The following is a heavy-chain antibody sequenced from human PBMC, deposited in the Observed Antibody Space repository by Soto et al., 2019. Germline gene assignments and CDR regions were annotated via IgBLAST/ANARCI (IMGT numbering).Heavy chain of an antibody. Sequence: QVQLQESGPGLVKPSGTLSLTCAVAGGSISSSNWWSWVRQPPGKGLEWIGEMYHSGSTNYNPSLKSRVTLSVDKSKNQFSLKLSSVTAADTAVYYCARVLAVAGVDAFDIWGQGTMVTVSS. CDR2: MYHSGST. CDR3: ARVLAVAGVDAFDI. V-gene: IGHV4-4*02. D-gene: IGHD6-19*01. J-gene: IGHJ3*02. CDR1: GGSISSSNW.